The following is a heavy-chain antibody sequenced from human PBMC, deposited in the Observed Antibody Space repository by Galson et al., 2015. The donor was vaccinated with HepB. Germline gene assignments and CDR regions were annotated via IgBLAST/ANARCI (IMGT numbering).Heavy chain of an antibody. D-gene: IGHD1-26*01. V-gene: IGHV3-7*05. Sequence: SLRLSCAASGFISSMYWMNWVRQAPGKGLEWVANIKEDGSEKNYVDSVKGRFTISRDNAKNSLYLQMNSLRAEDTAVYYCARVKRVEWYSYYYYGMDVWGQGTTVTVSS. J-gene: IGHJ6*02. CDR3: ARVKRVEWYSYYYYGMDV. CDR2: IKEDGSEK. CDR1: GFISSMYW.